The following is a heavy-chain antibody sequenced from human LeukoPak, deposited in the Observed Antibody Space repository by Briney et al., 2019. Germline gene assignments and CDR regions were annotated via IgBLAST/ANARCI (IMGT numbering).Heavy chain of an antibody. V-gene: IGHV3-7*01. D-gene: IGHD3-22*01. J-gene: IGHJ3*02. Sequence: PCGSLRLSCAASGFNFEIYLINWVRQAPGKEREWVANMRQDGSDKYYVDSVKGRFTISRDNAKNSVHLQMNSLRAEETAVYYCARDLDSSGLSGAFDIWGQGTMVTVS. CDR1: GFNFEIYL. CDR3: ARDLDSSGLSGAFDI. CDR2: MRQDGSDK.